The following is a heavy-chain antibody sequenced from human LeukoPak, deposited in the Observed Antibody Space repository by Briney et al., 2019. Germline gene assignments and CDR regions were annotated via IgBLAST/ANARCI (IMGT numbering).Heavy chain of an antibody. Sequence: GGSLRLSCAASGFTVSSNYMSWVRQAPGEGLEWVSVIYSGGSTYDADSVKGRFTISRDNSKNTLYLQMNSLRAEDTAVYYCARAVAGGEYYFDYWGQGTLVTVSS. CDR3: ARAVAGGEYYFDY. CDR2: IYSGGST. D-gene: IGHD3-10*01. J-gene: IGHJ4*02. V-gene: IGHV3-66*02. CDR1: GFTVSSNY.